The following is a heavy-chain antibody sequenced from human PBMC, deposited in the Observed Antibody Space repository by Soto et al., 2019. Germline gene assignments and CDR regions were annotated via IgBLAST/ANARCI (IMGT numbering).Heavy chain of an antibody. CDR3: ARGPLYYYDSSGPFQFDY. CDR2: ISAYNGNT. V-gene: IGHV1-18*01. CDR1: GYTFTSYG. D-gene: IGHD3-22*01. Sequence: GASVKVSCKASGYTFTSYGISWVRQAPGQGLEWMGWISAYNGNTNYAQKLQGRVTMTTDTSTSTAYMELRSLRSDDTAVHYCARGPLYYYDSSGPFQFDYWGQGTLVTVSS. J-gene: IGHJ4*02.